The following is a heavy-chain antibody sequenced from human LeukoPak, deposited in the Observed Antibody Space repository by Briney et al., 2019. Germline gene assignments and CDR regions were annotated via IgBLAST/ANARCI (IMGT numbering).Heavy chain of an antibody. CDR3: AREGGDPRWLDP. V-gene: IGHV4-4*07. D-gene: IGHD6-25*01. J-gene: IGHJ5*02. CDR2: INTSGST. CDR1: GGSISSYY. Sequence: SENLSLTCTVSGGSISSYYWTWIRQSAGKGLEWIGRINTSGSTNYNPSLRSRVTMSVTTSKNQFSLNLTSVTAADTAVYSCAREGGDPRWLDPWGQGTLVTVSS.